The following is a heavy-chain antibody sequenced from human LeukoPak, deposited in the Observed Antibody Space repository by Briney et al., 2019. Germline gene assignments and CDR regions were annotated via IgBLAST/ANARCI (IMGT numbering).Heavy chain of an antibody. CDR3: TRVDSSGYYFDS. CDR2: ISSRDNTI. CDR1: GFTFSDYY. D-gene: IGHD6-19*01. V-gene: IGHV3-11*01. Sequence: PGGSLRLSCAASGFTFSDYYMSWIRQAPGKGLDWVSYISSRDNTIYYADSVKGRFTISRDNAKNFLYLQMNSLRAEDTAMYYCTRVDSSGYYFDSWGQGTLVTVSS. J-gene: IGHJ4*02.